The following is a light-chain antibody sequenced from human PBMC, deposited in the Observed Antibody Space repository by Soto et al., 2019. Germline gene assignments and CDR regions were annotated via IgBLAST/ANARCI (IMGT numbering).Light chain of an antibody. CDR3: QQYYSTPYT. CDR2: GAS. V-gene: IGKV4-1*01. CDR1: QSVLYSSNNKNY. Sequence: DIVMTQSPDSLAVSLGERATIYCKSSQSVLYSSNNKNYLAWYQQKPAQPPILLIYGASARESGVPDRFSGSGSGTDFTLTISSLQAEDVAVYYCQQYYSTPYTFGQGTKLEIK. J-gene: IGKJ2*01.